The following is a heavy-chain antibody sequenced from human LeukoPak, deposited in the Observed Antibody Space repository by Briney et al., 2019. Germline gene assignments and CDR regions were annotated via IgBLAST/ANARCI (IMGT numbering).Heavy chain of an antibody. V-gene: IGHV4-59*01. J-gene: IGHJ5*02. CDR1: GGSISSYY. CDR3: AREQQGRASNWFDP. D-gene: IGHD3-10*01. Sequence: SETLSLTCTVSGGSISSYYWSWIRQPPGKGLEWIGYIYYSGSTNYNPSLKSRVTISVDTSKNQFSLKLSSVTAADTAVYYCAREQQGRASNWFDPWGQGTLVTVSS. CDR2: IYYSGST.